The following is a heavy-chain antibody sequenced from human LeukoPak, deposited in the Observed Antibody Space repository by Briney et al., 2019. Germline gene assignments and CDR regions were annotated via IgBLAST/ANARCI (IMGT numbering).Heavy chain of an antibody. CDR2: ISGSGGST. CDR3: AKDSRDYNLRTGYYFDY. J-gene: IGHJ4*02. Sequence: GGSLRLSCAASGFTFSSYAMSWVRQAPGKGLEWVSAISGSGGSTYYADSVKGRFTISRDNSKNTLYLQMNSLRAEDTAVYYCAKDSRDYNLRTGYYFDYWGQGTLVTVSS. CDR1: GFTFSSYA. V-gene: IGHV3-23*01. D-gene: IGHD4-11*01.